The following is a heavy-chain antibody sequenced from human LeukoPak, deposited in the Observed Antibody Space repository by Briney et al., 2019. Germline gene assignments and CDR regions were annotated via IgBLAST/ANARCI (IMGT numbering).Heavy chain of an antibody. Sequence: GGSLRLSCAASGFTFSSYSMNWVRQAPGKGLEWVSYISSSSSTIYYADSVKGRFTISRDNAKNSLYLQMNSLRAEDTAVYYCARDPYYYASDCWGQGALVTVSS. CDR2: ISSSSSTI. D-gene: IGHD3-10*01. CDR3: ARDPYYYASDC. CDR1: GFTFSSYS. V-gene: IGHV3-48*04. J-gene: IGHJ4*02.